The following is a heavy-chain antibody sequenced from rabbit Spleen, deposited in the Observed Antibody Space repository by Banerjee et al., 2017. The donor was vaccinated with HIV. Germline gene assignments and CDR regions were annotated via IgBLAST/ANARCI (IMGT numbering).Heavy chain of an antibody. Sequence: QSLEESGGDLVKPGASLTLTCKASGFSFSSSDYICWVRQAPGKGLEWISCIAGSSSGFTYSATWAKGRFTISKTSSTTVTLHMTSLTAADTATYFCARDTSSSFSSYGMDLWGPGTLVTVS. CDR2: IAGSSSGFT. D-gene: IGHD1-1*01. CDR3: ARDTSSSFSSYGMDL. CDR1: GFSFSSSDY. J-gene: IGHJ6*01. V-gene: IGHV1S40*01.